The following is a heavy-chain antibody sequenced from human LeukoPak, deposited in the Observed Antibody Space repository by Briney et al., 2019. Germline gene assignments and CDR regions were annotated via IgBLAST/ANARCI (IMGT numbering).Heavy chain of an antibody. D-gene: IGHD6-19*01. V-gene: IGHV1-18*01. CDR3: ARADQWLDTLPFDY. CDR2: ISAYNGNT. CDR1: GYTFTSYG. Sequence: GASVKVSCKASGYTFTSYGISWVRQAPGQGLEWMGWISAYNGNTNYAQKLQGRVTMTTDTSTSTAYMELSRLRSDDTAVYYCARADQWLDTLPFDYWGQGTLVTVSS. J-gene: IGHJ4*02.